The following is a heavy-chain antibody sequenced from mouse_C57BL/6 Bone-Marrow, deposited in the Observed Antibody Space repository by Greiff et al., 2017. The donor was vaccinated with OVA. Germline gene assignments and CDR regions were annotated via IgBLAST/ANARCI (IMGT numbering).Heavy chain of an antibody. D-gene: IGHD3-2*02. CDR1: GYTFTDYN. Sequence: EVKVVESGPELVKPGASVKMSCKASGYTFTDYNMHWVKQSHGKSLEWIGYINPNNGGTSYNQKFKGKATLTVNKSSSTAYMELRSLTSEDSAVYYCAREELRLLFAYWGQGTLVTVSA. J-gene: IGHJ3*01. CDR2: INPNNGGT. CDR3: AREELRLLFAY. V-gene: IGHV1-22*01.